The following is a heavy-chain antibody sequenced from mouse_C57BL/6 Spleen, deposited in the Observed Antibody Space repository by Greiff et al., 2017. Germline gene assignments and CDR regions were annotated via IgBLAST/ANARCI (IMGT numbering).Heavy chain of an antibody. CDR1: GYTFTSYW. D-gene: IGHD3-2*02. CDR2: IDPSDSYT. Sequence: QVQLQQSGAELVKPGASVKLSCKASGYTFTSYWMQWVKQRPGQGLEWIGEIDPSDSYTNYNQKFKGKATLTVDTSSSTAYMQLSSLTSEDSAVYYCARRGSSGYGYWGQGTTRTVSS. V-gene: IGHV1-50*01. CDR3: ARRGSSGYGY. J-gene: IGHJ2*01.